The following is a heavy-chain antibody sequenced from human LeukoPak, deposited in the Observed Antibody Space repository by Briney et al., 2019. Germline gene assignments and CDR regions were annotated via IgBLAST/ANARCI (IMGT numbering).Heavy chain of an antibody. CDR3: AGVFGSSSFGFDY. J-gene: IGHJ4*02. CDR2: ISSSGRTI. V-gene: IGHV3-11*04. CDR1: GFTFSDYY. Sequence: KSGGSLRLSCAASGFTFSDYYMSWIRQAPGKGLEWVSYISSSGRTIYYADSVKGRFTISRDNAKNSLYLQMNSLRAEDTAVYYCAGVFGSSSFGFDYWDQGTLVTVSS. D-gene: IGHD6-6*01.